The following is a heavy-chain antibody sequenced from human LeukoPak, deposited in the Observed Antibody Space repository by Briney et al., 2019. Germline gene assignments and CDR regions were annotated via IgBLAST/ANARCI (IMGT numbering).Heavy chain of an antibody. CDR1: GYTFTNYY. V-gene: IGHV1-69*13. Sequence: ASVKVSCKASGYTFTNYYIHWIRQAPGQGLEWMGGIIPIFGTANYAQKFQGRVTITADESTSTAYMELSSLRSEDTAVYYCAREAIYGDYRYWGQGTLVTVSS. D-gene: IGHD4-17*01. J-gene: IGHJ4*02. CDR2: IIPIFGTA. CDR3: AREAIYGDYRY.